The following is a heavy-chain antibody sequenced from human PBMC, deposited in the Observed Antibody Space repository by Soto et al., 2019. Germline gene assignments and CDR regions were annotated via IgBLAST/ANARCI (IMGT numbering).Heavy chain of an antibody. CDR2: ISGSGGST. D-gene: IGHD3-10*01. CDR3: AKGTYYYGSAPYYFDY. Sequence: GGSLRLSCAASGFTFSSYAMSWVRQAPGKGLEWVSTISGSGGSTYYADSVKGRFTISRDNSKSTLYLQVNSLRAEDTAVYYCAKGTYYYGSAPYYFDYWGQGTLVTVSS. CDR1: GFTFSSYA. V-gene: IGHV3-23*01. J-gene: IGHJ4*02.